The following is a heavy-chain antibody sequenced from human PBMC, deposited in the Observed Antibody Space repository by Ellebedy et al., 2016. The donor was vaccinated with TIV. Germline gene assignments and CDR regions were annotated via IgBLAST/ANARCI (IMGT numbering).Heavy chain of an antibody. D-gene: IGHD5-12*01. CDR3: ATGDPTNSGYDPINWFDP. CDR1: GYTFIGYY. V-gene: IGHV1-2*04. J-gene: IGHJ5*02. CDR2: INPNSGGS. Sequence: AASVKVSCKASGYTFIGYYMHWARQAPGQGPEWMGWINPNSGGSNYAQKFQGWVTMTRDTSISTANMELSRLRSDDTAVYYCATGDPTNSGYDPINWFDPWGQGTLVTVSS.